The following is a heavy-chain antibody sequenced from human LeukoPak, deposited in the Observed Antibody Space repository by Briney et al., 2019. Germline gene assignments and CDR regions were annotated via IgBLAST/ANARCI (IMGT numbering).Heavy chain of an antibody. Sequence: PGRSLRLSCAASGVAFDSHGMHWVRQAPGKGLEWVAVIWYDGSNKDYADSVKGRFTISRDNSKNTLYLQMNSLRAEDTAVYYCARARNNYDRSGFSALDYWGQGTLVTVSS. CDR3: ARARNNYDRSGFSALDY. V-gene: IGHV3-33*01. CDR1: GVAFDSHG. J-gene: IGHJ4*02. CDR2: IWYDGSNK. D-gene: IGHD3-22*01.